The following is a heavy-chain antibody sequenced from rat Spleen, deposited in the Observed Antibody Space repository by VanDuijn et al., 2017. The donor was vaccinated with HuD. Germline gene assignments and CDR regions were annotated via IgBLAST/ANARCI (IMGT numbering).Heavy chain of an antibody. CDR3: TRMDYYWYFDF. Sequence: QVQLKESGPGLVQPSQTLSLTYTVSGFSLTNNGITWVCQLPGKGLEWIAAISSGGTTYYNSAIKSRLSISRDTSKSQVFLKMNSLQTEDTAIYFCTRMDYYWYFDFWGPGTMVTVSS. V-gene: IGHV2S8*01. J-gene: IGHJ1*01. CDR2: ISSGGTT. CDR1: GFSLTNNG.